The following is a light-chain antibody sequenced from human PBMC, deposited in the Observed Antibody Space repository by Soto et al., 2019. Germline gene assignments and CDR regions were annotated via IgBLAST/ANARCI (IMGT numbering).Light chain of an antibody. CDR1: QSVKTH. Sequence: EIVMTQSPATRSASRVGVITVSFLASQSVKTHLAWYQQKPGQAPRLLIYDASTRVAGIAARFRGSGSGTDFTLTISSLQSEDSAVYYCQQYNEWPPITFGQGTRLEIK. CDR2: DAS. V-gene: IGKV3-15*01. CDR3: QQYNEWPPIT. J-gene: IGKJ5*01.